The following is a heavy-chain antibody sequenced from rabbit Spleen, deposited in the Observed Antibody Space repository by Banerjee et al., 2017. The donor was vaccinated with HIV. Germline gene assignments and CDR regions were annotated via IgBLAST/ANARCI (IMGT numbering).Heavy chain of an antibody. CDR1: GVSLNDKD. J-gene: IGHJ6*01. CDR2: IYAVTGKA. V-gene: IGHV1S47*01. CDR3: ASTYGAGGSYFAL. D-gene: IGHD8-1*01. Sequence: EQLEESGGGLVKPEGSLTLTCKASGVSLNDKDVMCWVRQAPGKGLEWIACIYAVTGKAVYATWAKGRFTITRSTSLNTVTLQMTSLTAADTATYFCASTYGAGGSYFALWGPGTLVTVS.